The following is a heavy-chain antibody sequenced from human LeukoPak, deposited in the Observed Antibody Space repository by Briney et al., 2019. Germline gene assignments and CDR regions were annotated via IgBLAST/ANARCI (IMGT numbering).Heavy chain of an antibody. Sequence: GSSVKVSCKASGGTFSSYAISWVRQAPGQGLEWMGGIIPIFGTANYAQKFQGRVTITTDESTSTACMELSSLRSEDTAVQYCAMVGGLTTVTTGKLLKIWGKGPLVTVSS. D-gene: IGHD4-17*01. V-gene: IGHV1-69*05. J-gene: IGHJ3*01. CDR3: AMVGGLTTVTTGKLLKI. CDR1: GGTFSSYA. CDR2: IIPIFGTA.